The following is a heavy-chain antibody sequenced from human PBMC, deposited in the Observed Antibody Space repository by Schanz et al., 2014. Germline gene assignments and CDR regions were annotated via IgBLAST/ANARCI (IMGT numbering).Heavy chain of an antibody. CDR2: ITYNGGTI. V-gene: IGHV3-48*01. J-gene: IGHJ4*02. D-gene: IGHD3-10*01. Sequence: EVQLVESGGGLVQPGGSLRLSCAASGFTFSSYSMNWVRQAPGKGLEWVSYITYNGGTIYYADSVKGRFTISRDNAKNSLYLEMNSLRAEDTALYYCARDRGYYRVSGSYRELEYWGQGTLVTVSS. CDR3: ARDRGYYRVSGSYRELEY. CDR1: GFTFSSYS.